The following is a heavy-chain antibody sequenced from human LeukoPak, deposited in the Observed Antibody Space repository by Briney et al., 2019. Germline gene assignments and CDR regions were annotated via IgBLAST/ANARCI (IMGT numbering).Heavy chain of an antibody. V-gene: IGHV3-72*01. Sequence: LSLTCTVSSGSISGYYWSWIRQPPGKGLEWVGRSRNRAKSYTTDYAASVKGRFTISRDDSKSTLYLQMNSLETEDTAVYYCSRDATGDHWGQGTLVSVSS. CDR3: SRDATGDH. CDR1: SGSISGYY. CDR2: SRNRAKSYTT. J-gene: IGHJ4*02.